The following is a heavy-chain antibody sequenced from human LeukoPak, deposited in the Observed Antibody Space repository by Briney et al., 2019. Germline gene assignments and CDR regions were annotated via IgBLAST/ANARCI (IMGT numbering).Heavy chain of an antibody. CDR3: ARDASGWSYGAFDI. D-gene: IGHD6-19*01. CDR1: GGSISSYY. V-gene: IGHV4-59*01. Sequence: SETLSLTCTVSGGSISSYYWSWIRQPPGKGLEWIGYIYDSGSTHYNPSLKSRVTISVDTAKNQFSLKLSSVTAADTAVYYCARDASGWSYGAFDIWGQGTMVTVSS. J-gene: IGHJ3*02. CDR2: IYDSGST.